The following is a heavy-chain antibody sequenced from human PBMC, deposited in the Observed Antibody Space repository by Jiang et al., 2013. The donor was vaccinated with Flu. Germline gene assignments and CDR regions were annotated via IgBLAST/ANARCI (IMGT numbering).Heavy chain of an antibody. CDR3: ARGGALDV. D-gene: IGHD1-26*01. CDR1: SGSLSSYD. V-gene: IGHV1-69*04. CDR2: IIPVVDMA. Sequence: KKPGSSVKVSCMASSGSLSSYDINWVRQAPGQGLEWVGKIIPVVDMASYAQKFQGRVTITADRSTSKVYLEVSSLTSEDTAVYYCARGGALDVWDPGAMVTVSS. J-gene: IGHJ3*01.